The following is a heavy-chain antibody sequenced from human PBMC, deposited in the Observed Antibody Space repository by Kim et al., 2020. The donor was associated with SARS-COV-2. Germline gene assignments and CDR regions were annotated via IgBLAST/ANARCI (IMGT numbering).Heavy chain of an antibody. V-gene: IGHV3-30*04. Sequence: GGSLRLSCAASGFTFSSYAMHWVRQAPGKGLEWVAVISYDGSNKYYADSVKGRFTISRDNSKNTLYLQMNSLRAEDTAVYYCARDKYHDQPLLYGALDYWGQGTLVTVSS. CDR3: ARDKYHDQPLLYGALDY. CDR2: ISYDGSNK. D-gene: IGHD2-2*02. J-gene: IGHJ4*02. CDR1: GFTFSSYA.